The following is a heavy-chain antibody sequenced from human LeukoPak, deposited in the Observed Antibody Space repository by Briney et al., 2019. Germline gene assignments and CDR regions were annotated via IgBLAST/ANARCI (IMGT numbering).Heavy chain of an antibody. CDR1: GFSFSTYA. CDR3: AKDVFGGGYFGPEY. Sequence: GGSLRLSCAASGFSFSTYAMHWVRQAPGKGLEWVALIWHDASHTFYTDSVKGRFTISRDNSKNTLYLQMNSLRAEDTAVYYCAKDVFGGGYFGPEYWGQGTLVTVSS. D-gene: IGHD3-16*01. V-gene: IGHV3-30*02. J-gene: IGHJ4*02. CDR2: IWHDASHT.